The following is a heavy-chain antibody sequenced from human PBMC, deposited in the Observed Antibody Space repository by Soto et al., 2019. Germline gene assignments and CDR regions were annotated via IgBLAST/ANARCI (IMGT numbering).Heavy chain of an antibody. CDR3: ARRMREFRAGYYYYGMDV. CDR2: IYPGDSDT. Sequence: PVESLKICCDGSGYSCTSDWIGGVRQMRWKGLEWMVIIYPGDSDTRYSPSFQGQVTISADKSISTAHLQWSSLKASDTAMYYCARRMREFRAGYYYYGMDVWGQGTTVTVSS. J-gene: IGHJ6*02. V-gene: IGHV5-51*01. CDR1: GYSCTSDW.